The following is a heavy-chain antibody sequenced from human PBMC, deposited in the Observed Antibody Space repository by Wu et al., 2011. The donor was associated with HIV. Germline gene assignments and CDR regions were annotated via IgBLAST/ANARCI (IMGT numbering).Heavy chain of an antibody. V-gene: IGHV1-69*14. Sequence: VHIVQSGAEVKKPGSSVKVSCKASGGTFSTYGISWVRQAPGQGLEWMGGIIPILGTVKYAQKFQGRVTITADKSTSTAYMELRSLRSEDTAVYYCARDFGGDEEYWGQGTLVTVSS. CDR3: ARDFGGDEEY. D-gene: IGHD2-21*01. J-gene: IGHJ4*02. CDR2: IIPILGTV. CDR1: GGTFSTYG.